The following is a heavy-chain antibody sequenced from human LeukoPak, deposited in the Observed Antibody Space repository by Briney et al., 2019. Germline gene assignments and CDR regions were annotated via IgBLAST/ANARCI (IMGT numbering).Heavy chain of an antibody. CDR1: GYSFTSYW. J-gene: IGHJ4*02. CDR2: IYPGDSDT. V-gene: IGHV5-51*01. D-gene: IGHD3-9*01. CDR3: ARGYFDWLLPFDY. Sequence: GESLQISCKGSGYSFTSYWIGWVRQMPGKGLEWMGIIYPGDSDTRYSPSFQGQVTISADKSISTAYLQWSSLKASDTAMYYCARGYFDWLLPFDYWGQGTLVTVSS.